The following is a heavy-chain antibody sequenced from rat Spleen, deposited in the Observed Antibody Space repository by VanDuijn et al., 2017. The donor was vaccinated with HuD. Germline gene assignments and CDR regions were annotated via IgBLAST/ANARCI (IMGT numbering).Heavy chain of an antibody. Sequence: EVQLVESGGGVVQPGSSLKLSCAASGFTFSNYGMAWVRQTPTKVLEWVASISTGGGNTYYRDSVKGRFTISRDNAKNTQYLQMDSLRSEDTANYFCARHHYDGYYHGPVLGVMDAWGQGASVTVSS. J-gene: IGHJ4*01. CDR1: GFTFSNYG. CDR2: ISTGGGNT. D-gene: IGHD1-12*03. CDR3: ARHHYDGYYHGPVLGVMDA. V-gene: IGHV5S14*01.